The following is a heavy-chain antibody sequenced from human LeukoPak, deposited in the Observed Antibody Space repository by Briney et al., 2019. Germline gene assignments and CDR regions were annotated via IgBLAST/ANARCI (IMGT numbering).Heavy chain of an antibody. CDR1: GGSVSSGSYY. J-gene: IGHJ4*01. D-gene: IGHD5-24*01. CDR3: ARRRDGYLDY. CDR2: IYYSGST. V-gene: IGHV4-61*01. Sequence: SETLSLTCTVSGGSVSSGSYYWSWIRQPPGKELEWIGYIYYSGSTNYNPSLKSRVTISVDTSKNQFSLRLSSVTAADTAVYYCARRRDGYLDYWGQGTLVTVSS.